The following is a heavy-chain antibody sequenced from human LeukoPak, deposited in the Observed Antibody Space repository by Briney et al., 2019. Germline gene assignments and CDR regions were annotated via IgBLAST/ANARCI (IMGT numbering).Heavy chain of an antibody. CDR3: ARDRGEIVNYGSYYFDY. V-gene: IGHV1-46*01. CDR1: GYTFTSYY. CDR2: INPRGGST. J-gene: IGHJ4*02. Sequence: ASVKVSCKASGYTFTSYYMHWVRQAPGQGLEWMGIINPRGGSTTYAQKFQGRVTITRNTSTSTVYMELSSLRSEDTAVYYCARDRGEIVNYGSYYFDYWGQGTLVTVSS. D-gene: IGHD3-10*01.